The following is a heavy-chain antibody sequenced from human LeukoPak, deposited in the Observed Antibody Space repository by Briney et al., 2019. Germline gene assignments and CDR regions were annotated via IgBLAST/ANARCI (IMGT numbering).Heavy chain of an antibody. CDR2: ISAYNGNT. CDR1: GYTFTSYG. CDR3: ARGVSAVAGNYYYYYMDV. Sequence: GASVKVSFKASGYTFTSYGISWVRQAPGQGLEWMGWISAYNGNTNYAQKLQGRVTMTTDTSTSTAYMELRSLRSDDTAVYYCARGVSAVAGNYYYYYMDVWGKGTTVTVSS. D-gene: IGHD6-19*01. J-gene: IGHJ6*03. V-gene: IGHV1-18*01.